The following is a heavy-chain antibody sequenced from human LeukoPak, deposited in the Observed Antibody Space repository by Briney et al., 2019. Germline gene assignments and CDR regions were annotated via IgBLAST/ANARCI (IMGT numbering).Heavy chain of an antibody. CDR3: ARLNAGDPSSRTVDY. CDR1: GGSISSSGCY. J-gene: IGHJ4*02. D-gene: IGHD3-10*01. V-gene: IGHV4-39*01. CDR2: TSHRGST. Sequence: SETLSLTCTVSGGSISSSGCYWDWIRQPPGEGLEWIGSTSHRGSTYYKPSLTSRVTMSIDTSKNQFSLKLTSVTAADTAVYYCARLNAGDPSSRTVDYWGQGTLVTVSS.